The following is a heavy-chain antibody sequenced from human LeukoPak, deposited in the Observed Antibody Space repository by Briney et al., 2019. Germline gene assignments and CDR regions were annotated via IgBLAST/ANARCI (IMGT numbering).Heavy chain of an antibody. CDR2: IYYSGSS. V-gene: IGHV4-59*01. CDR1: GGSISGYH. CDR3: ARVPRSYYYYYYMDV. Sequence: SETLSLTCNVSGGSISGYHWSWIRQPPGKGLEWLGYIYYSGSSNYNPSLKSRVTMSADTSKNQYSLKLSSVTAADTAVYYCARVPRSYYYYYYMDVWGKGTTVTVSS. J-gene: IGHJ6*03.